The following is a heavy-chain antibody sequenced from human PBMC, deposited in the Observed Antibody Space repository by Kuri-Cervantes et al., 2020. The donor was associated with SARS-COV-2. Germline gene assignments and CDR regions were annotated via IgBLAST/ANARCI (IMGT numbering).Heavy chain of an antibody. V-gene: IGHV1-8*02. D-gene: IGHD3-10*01. J-gene: IGHJ6*03. CDR3: ARTGAGDGYYYMDV. CDR2: VKTNSGNT. CDR1: GYTFTSYG. Sequence: ASVKVSCKASGYTFTSYGISWVRQASGQGLEWMGMVKTNSGNTLYAQIFQGRVTMTRDTSTSTVYMELSSLRSDDTAVYYCARTGAGDGYYYMDVWGKGTTVTVSS.